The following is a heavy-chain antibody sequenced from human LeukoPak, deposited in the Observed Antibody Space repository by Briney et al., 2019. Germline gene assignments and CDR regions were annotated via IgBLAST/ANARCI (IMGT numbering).Heavy chain of an antibody. D-gene: IGHD6-6*01. Sequence: GGSLRLSCAASGFTFNNYAMNWVRQAPGKGLEWVSSISGGGETTYYADSVKGRFTISRDNSKNTLYLQMNSLRAEDTAVYYCAKDRYSSSSPYYFDYWGQGTLVTVSS. CDR1: GFTFNNYA. J-gene: IGHJ4*02. V-gene: IGHV3-23*01. CDR2: ISGGGETT. CDR3: AKDRYSSSSPYYFDY.